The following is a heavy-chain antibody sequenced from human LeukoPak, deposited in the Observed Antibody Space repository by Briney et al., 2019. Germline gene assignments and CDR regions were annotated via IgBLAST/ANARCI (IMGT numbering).Heavy chain of an antibody. J-gene: IGHJ4*02. V-gene: IGHV3-7*01. CDR3: ARAITMIL. Sequence: PGGSLRLSCAASGFTFGSYWMSWVRQAPGKGLEWVANIKQDGSEKYYVDSVKGRFTISRDNAKNSLYLQMNSLRAEDTAVYYCARAITMILWGQGTLVTVSS. D-gene: IGHD3-22*01. CDR1: GFTFGSYW. CDR2: IKQDGSEK.